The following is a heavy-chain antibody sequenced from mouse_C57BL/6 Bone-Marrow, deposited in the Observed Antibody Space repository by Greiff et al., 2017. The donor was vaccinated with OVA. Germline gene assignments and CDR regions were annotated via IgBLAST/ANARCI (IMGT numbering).Heavy chain of an antibody. CDR2: IYPRSGNT. J-gene: IGHJ3*01. V-gene: IGHV1-81*01. D-gene: IGHD1-1*01. CDR3: ARRRGIYYYGSSVFAY. CDR1: GYTFTSYG. Sequence: QVQLQQSGAELARPGASVKLSCKASGYTFTSYGISWVKQRTGQGLEWIGEIYPRSGNTYYNEKFKGKATLTADKSSSTAYMELRSLTSEDSAVYFCARRRGIYYYGSSVFAYWGQGTLVTVSA.